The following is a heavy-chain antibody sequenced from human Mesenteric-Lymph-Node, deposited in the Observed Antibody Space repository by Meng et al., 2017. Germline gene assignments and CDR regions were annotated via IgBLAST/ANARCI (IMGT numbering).Heavy chain of an antibody. Sequence: GESLKISCAASGFTFSDYDMRWIRQTPGKGLEWLSYISSSGNTIYYADSVKGRFTISRDNGKSSLYLQMNSLRAEDTAVYYCATSLWFGEVGRSWGQGTMVTVSS. J-gene: IGHJ5*02. CDR3: ATSLWFGEVGRS. D-gene: IGHD3-10*01. V-gene: IGHV3-11*04. CDR2: ISSSGNTI. CDR1: GFTFSDYD.